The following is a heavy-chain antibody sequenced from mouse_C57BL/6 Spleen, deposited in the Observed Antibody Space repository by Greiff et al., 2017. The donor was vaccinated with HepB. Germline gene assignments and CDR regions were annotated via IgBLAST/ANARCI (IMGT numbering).Heavy chain of an antibody. V-gene: IGHV1-55*01. CDR3: ARSPGYGREFDY. CDR1: GYTFTSYW. D-gene: IGHD1-1*01. J-gene: IGHJ2*01. CDR2: IYPGSGST. Sequence: QVQLKQPGAELVKPGASVKMSCKASGYTFTSYWITWVKQRPGQGLEWIGDIYPGSGSTNYNEKFKSKATLTVDTSSSTAYMQLSSLTSEDSAVYYCARSPGYGREFDYWGQGTTLTVSS.